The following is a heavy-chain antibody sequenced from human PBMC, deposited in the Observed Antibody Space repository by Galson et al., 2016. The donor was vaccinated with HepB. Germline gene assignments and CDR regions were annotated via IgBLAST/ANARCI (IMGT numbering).Heavy chain of an antibody. CDR2: IDRDGRTT. D-gene: IGHD1-1*01. CDR1: GFTFGNYF. Sequence: SLRLSCAASGFTFGNYFMHWVRQAPGEGLVWVSRIDRDGRTTSYADLVKGRFTISRENRKNIVYLQLTGLRSEDTAVYFWARDARDDNGLQYGMDVGGPGPKVTV. V-gene: IGHV3-74*01. CDR3: ARDARDDNGLQYGMDV. J-gene: IGHJ6*02.